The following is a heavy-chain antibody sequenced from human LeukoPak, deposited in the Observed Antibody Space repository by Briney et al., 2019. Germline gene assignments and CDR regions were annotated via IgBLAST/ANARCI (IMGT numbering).Heavy chain of an antibody. CDR2: IYYSGST. Sequence: SETLSLTCTVSGGSISSYYWSWIRQPPGKGLEWIGYIYYSGSTNYNPSLKSRVTISVDTSKNQFSLKLSSVTAADTAVYYCARAVELWSYFDNWGQGTLVTVSS. J-gene: IGHJ4*02. CDR1: GGSISSYY. CDR3: ARAVELWSYFDN. D-gene: IGHD5-18*01. V-gene: IGHV4-59*01.